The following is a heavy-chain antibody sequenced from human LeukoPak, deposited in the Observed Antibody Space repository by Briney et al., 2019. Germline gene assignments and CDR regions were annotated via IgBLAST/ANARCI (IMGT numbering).Heavy chain of an antibody. CDR3: ARGTDAYKVGNH. CDR1: GDSISTDYC. D-gene: IGHD5-24*01. CDR2: IYNSDNT. J-gene: IGHJ5*02. V-gene: IGHV4-38-2*02. Sequence: SETLSLTCTLSGDSISTDYCWTWIRQPPGKRPEWIGTIYNSDNTYYTPSLTSRVTISMDTSKNQFSLKMTSVTAADTAVYYCARGTDAYKVGNHWGQGALVTVSS.